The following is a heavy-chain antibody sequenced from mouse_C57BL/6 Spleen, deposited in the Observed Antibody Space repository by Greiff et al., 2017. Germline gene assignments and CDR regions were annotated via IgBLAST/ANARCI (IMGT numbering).Heavy chain of an antibody. D-gene: IGHD3-2*02. CDR1: GFSLTSYG. J-gene: IGHJ3*01. CDR2: IWGDGST. V-gene: IGHV2-3*01. CDR3: AKGGNSSGWAY. Sequence: VQLVESGPGLVAPSPSLSITCTVSGFSLTSYGVSWVRQPPGKGLEWLGVIWGDGSTNYHSALISRLSISKDNSESQVFLKLNSLQTDDTATYYGAKGGNSSGWAYWGQGTLVTVSA.